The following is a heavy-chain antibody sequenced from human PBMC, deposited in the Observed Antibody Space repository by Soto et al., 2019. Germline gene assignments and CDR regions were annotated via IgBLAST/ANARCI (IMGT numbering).Heavy chain of an antibody. D-gene: IGHD5-12*01. CDR2: IRKKANRYTT. CDR1: GFTFSDHY. V-gene: IGHV3-72*01. Sequence: EVQLVESGGGLVQPGGSLRLSCAASGFTFSDHYMDWVRQPPGKGLEWVGRIRKKANRYTTEYAAFVKGRFTISRDDSKNSLYLQMNSLKTEDTAVYYCARVVIVATSYYFDYWGQGTLVTVSS. J-gene: IGHJ4*02. CDR3: ARVVIVATSYYFDY.